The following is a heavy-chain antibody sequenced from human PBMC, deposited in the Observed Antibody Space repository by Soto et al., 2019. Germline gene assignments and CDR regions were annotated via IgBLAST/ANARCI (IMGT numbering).Heavy chain of an antibody. CDR1: GFTFSSFA. Sequence: GSLRLSCAASGFTFSSFAMGWVRQAPGKGLEWVSDIIDSGGSTYYADSVKGRSTISRDNSKSTLYLQMNSLRAEDTALYYCAKGRSYYYYGVDVWGQGTTVTVSS. CDR3: AKGRSYYYYGVDV. J-gene: IGHJ6*02. V-gene: IGHV3-23*01. CDR2: IIDSGGST.